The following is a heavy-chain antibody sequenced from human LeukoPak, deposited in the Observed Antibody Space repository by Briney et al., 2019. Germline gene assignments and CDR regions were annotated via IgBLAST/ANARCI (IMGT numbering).Heavy chain of an antibody. CDR2: ISSSGYNT. CDR3: AKDRSGGTTTTVMVA. J-gene: IGHJ5*02. V-gene: IGHV3-23*01. CDR1: GFTFSSYA. Sequence: GGSLSLSCAASGFTFSSYAMSWVRQAPERGLEWVSAISSSGYNTYYADSVKGRFTISRDNSENTLYLHVNSLTAEDTALYYCAKDRSGGTTTTVMVAWGQGTLVTVSS. D-gene: IGHD4-17*01.